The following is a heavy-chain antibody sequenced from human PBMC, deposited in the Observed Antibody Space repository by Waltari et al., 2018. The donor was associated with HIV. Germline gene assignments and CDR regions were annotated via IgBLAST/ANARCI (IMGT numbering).Heavy chain of an antibody. CDR3: VGGGGDPAVRRTAGYQYYGMDV. CDR2: IISGSTK. Sequence: EVQVVESGGGLIQPGGSLRLSCAASGVTVNRTNMSWVRQVPGKGLEWVSVIISGSTKYYADSVKGRFIISTDSSKNTLYLQMNSLRVEDTAVYYCVGGGGDPAVRRTAGYQYYGMDVWGQGPRSPSP. V-gene: IGHV3-53*01. CDR1: GVTVNRTN. D-gene: IGHD3-10*01. J-gene: IGHJ6*02.